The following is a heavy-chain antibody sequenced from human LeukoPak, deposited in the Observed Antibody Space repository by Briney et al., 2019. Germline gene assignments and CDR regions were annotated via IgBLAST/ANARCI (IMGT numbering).Heavy chain of an antibody. CDR3: AKSIYGDEGGYFDY. CDR2: ISGSGGST. J-gene: IGHJ4*02. CDR1: GFTFSSYA. Sequence: AGGSLRLSCAASGFTFSSYAMSWVRQAPGKGLEWVSAISGSGGSTYYADSVKGRFTISRDNSKNTLYLQMNSLRAEDTAVYYCAKSIYGDEGGYFDYWGQGTLVTVSS. V-gene: IGHV3-23*01. D-gene: IGHD4-17*01.